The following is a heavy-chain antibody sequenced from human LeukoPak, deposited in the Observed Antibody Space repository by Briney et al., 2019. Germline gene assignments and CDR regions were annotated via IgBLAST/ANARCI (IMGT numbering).Heavy chain of an antibody. CDR1: GFTFSSYW. Sequence: GGSLRLSCAASGFTFSSYWMSWVRQAPGKGLEWVANIKQDGSEKYCVDSVKGRFTISRDNAKNTLYLQMNSLRAEDTAVYYCALDDSSGYYPFDYWGQGTLVTVSS. D-gene: IGHD3-22*01. CDR3: ALDDSSGYYPFDY. J-gene: IGHJ4*02. CDR2: IKQDGSEK. V-gene: IGHV3-7*01.